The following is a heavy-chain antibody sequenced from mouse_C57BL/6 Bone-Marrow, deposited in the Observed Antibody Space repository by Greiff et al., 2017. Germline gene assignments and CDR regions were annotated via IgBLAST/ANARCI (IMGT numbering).Heavy chain of an antibody. CDR1: GFNIKDDY. V-gene: IGHV14-4*01. D-gene: IGHD1-1*02. CDR3: TTYGLSAY. CDR2: IDPENGDT. Sequence: EVKLMESGAELVRPGASVKLSCTASGFNIKDDYMHWVKQRPEQGLEWIGWIDPENGDTEYASKFQGKATITADTSSNTAYLQLSSLTSEDTAVYYCTTYGLSAYWGQGTLVTVSA. J-gene: IGHJ3*01.